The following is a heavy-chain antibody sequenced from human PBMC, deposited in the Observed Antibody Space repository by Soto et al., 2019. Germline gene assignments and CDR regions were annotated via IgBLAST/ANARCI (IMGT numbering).Heavy chain of an antibody. J-gene: IGHJ4*02. CDR1: GDSIDSDKDY. D-gene: IGHD3-9*01. Sequence: PSETLSLTCSVSGDSIDSDKDYWGWIRQPPGKGLEWIGSIYFRGNTYYTPSLQTRVTISLDKSKSQFSLKLNSVTAADSAVYFCARLEGLATISYYFDFWGQGALVTVSS. V-gene: IGHV4-39*01. CDR2: IYFRGNT. CDR3: ARLEGLATISYYFDF.